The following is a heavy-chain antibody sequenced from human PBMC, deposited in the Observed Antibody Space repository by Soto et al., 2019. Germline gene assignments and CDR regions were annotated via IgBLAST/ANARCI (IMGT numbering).Heavy chain of an antibody. CDR3: ARGRGYSYGPSYFAY. Sequence: PSDTIALTCTFSRGSMSSEGHYCSWFRQLAGKGLECIWDIYYSGTTYHNPSLRSRLTISGDASKNQFSLKLSSVTDADTALYYCARGRGYSYGPSYFAYWGQGTLVTVSS. CDR1: RGSMSSEGHY. CDR2: IYYSGTT. V-gene: IGHV4-31*03. J-gene: IGHJ4*02. D-gene: IGHD5-18*01.